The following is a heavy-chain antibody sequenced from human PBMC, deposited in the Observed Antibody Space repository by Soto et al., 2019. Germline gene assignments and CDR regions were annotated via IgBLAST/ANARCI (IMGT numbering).Heavy chain of an antibody. J-gene: IGHJ6*02. D-gene: IGHD3-10*01. CDR1: GGSISTYY. Sequence: QVQLQESGPGLVKPSETLSLTCTVSGGSISTYYWSWIRQSPGKGLEWIGYIYFTGSTIYNPSLKXRXTXXLDTSKNQFPLNLTSVTAADTAVYYCARRADYLDVWGQGTTVTVSS. CDR2: IYFTGST. V-gene: IGHV4-59*01. CDR3: ARRADYLDV.